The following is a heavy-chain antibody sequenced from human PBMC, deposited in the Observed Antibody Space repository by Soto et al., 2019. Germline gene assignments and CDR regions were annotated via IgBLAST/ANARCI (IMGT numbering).Heavy chain of an antibody. V-gene: IGHV3-23*01. CDR2: ISGSGGST. J-gene: IGHJ3*02. CDR1: GFTFSSYA. CDR3: AKYANLGYISSRNAGAFDI. D-gene: IGHD6-13*01. Sequence: EVQLLESGGGLVQPGGSLRLSCAASGFTFSSYAMSWVRQAPGKGLEWVSAISGSGGSTYYADSVKGRFTISRDNSKNTLYLQLIILRAEVTAIYYCAKYANLGYISSRNAGAFDIWGQGTMVTVSS.